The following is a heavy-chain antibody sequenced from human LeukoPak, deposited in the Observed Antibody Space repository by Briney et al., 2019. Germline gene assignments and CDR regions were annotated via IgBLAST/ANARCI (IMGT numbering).Heavy chain of an antibody. Sequence: PGGSLRLSCAASGFSFSSYAVSWVRQAPGRGLEWVSGISDGGSRTYYADSVKGRFTISRDDSKNTLYLQMNSLRAEDTAVYYRAEVQRGVGVEYWGQETLVTVSS. CDR3: AEVQRGVGVEY. CDR1: GFSFSSYA. J-gene: IGHJ4*02. V-gene: IGHV3-23*01. D-gene: IGHD3-10*01. CDR2: ISDGGSRT.